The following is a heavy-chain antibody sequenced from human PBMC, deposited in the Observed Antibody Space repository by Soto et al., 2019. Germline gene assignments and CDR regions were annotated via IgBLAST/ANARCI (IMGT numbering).Heavy chain of an antibody. J-gene: IGHJ4*02. CDR2: VVVASGDT. Sequence: ASVKVSCKASGPTFSRSAMQWVRQARGQRLEWIGWVVVASGDTHYSQRFKDRVTITRDMSTSTVYMELNALRSEDTAMYYCASAPRGGDCLFDYWGPGTLVTVSS. V-gene: IGHV1-58*02. CDR3: ASAPRGGDCLFDY. CDR1: GPTFSRSA. D-gene: IGHD2-21*02.